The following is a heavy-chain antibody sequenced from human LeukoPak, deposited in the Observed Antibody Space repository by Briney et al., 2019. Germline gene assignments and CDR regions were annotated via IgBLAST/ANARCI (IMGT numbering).Heavy chain of an antibody. CDR2: IYTSGST. J-gene: IGHJ4*02. D-gene: IGHD3-3*01. V-gene: IGHV4-61*02. CDR1: GGSISSGSYY. CDR3: AGTYYDFWSGYFPLDY. Sequence: PSETLSLTCTVSGGSISSGSYYWSWIRQPAGKGLEWIGRIYTSGSTNYNPSLKSRVTISVDTSKNQFSLKLSSVTAADTAVYYCAGTYYDFWSGYFPLDYWGQGNPGHRLL.